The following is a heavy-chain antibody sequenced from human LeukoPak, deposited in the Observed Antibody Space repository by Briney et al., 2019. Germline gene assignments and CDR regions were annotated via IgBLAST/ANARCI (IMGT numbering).Heavy chain of an antibody. CDR3: AMYRYDSSGYYYYFDY. J-gene: IGHJ4*02. V-gene: IGHV1-18*01. CDR1: GYTFTSYG. D-gene: IGHD3-22*01. CDR2: ISAYNGNT. Sequence: RASVKVSCKASGYTFTSYGISWVRQAPGQGLEWMGWISAYNGNTNYAQKFQGRVTMTEDTSTDTAYMELSSLRSEDTAVYYCAMYRYDSSGYYYYFDYWGQGTLVTVSS.